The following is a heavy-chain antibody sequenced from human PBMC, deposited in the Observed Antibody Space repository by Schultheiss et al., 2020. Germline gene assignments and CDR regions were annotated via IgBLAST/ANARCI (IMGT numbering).Heavy chain of an antibody. Sequence: GGSLRLSCAASGFTFSSYGMHWVRQAPGKGLEWVSYISSSTSSIYYADSVKGRFTISRDNAKNSLYLQMNSLRGEDTAVYYCVRGSIDIDYWGPGTLVTGS. CDR3: VRGSIDIDY. V-gene: IGHV3-48*01. J-gene: IGHJ4*02. D-gene: IGHD2-15*01. CDR2: ISSSTSSI. CDR1: GFTFSSYG.